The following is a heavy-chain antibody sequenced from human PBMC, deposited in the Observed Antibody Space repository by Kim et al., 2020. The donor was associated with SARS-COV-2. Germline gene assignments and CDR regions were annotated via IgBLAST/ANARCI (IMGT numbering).Heavy chain of an antibody. J-gene: IGHJ2*01. Sequence: SETLSLTCTVSGGSISSYFWSWIRQPPGKGLEWIGFLSNSGNTKYNPSLKSRVTISVDTSKSHFSLRLNSVTAADTAVYYCARQAAMVGWYFDLWGRGTL. D-gene: IGHD5-18*01. CDR3: ARQAAMVGWYFDL. CDR2: LSNSGNT. CDR1: GGSISSYF. V-gene: IGHV4-59*08.